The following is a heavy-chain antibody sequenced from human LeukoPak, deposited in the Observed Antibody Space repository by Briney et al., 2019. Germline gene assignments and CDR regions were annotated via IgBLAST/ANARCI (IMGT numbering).Heavy chain of an antibody. CDR2: IYYSGST. CDR3: ARGYLDDYGDYRVLKFNWFDP. D-gene: IGHD4-17*01. Sequence: PSETLSLTCTVSGYSISSSNSYWGWIRQPPGKGLEWIGSIYYSGSTYYNPSLKSRVTISVDTSKNQFSLKLSSVTAADTAVYYCARGYLDDYGDYRVLKFNWFDPWGQGTLVTVSS. J-gene: IGHJ5*02. V-gene: IGHV4-39*07. CDR1: GYSISSSNSY.